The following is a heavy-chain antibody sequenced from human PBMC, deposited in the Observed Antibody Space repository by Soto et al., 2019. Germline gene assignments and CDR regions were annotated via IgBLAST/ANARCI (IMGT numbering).Heavy chain of an antibody. V-gene: IGHV1-69*06. CDR2: IIPIFGTA. D-gene: IGHD3-22*01. CDR1: GGTFSSYA. CDR3: AVGSMYYYDSSGYYFHYYYGMDV. J-gene: IGHJ6*02. Sequence: GASVKVSCKASGGTFSSYAISWVRQAPGQGLEWMGGIIPIFGTANYAQKFQGRVTITADKSTSTAYMELSSLRSEDTAVYYCAVGSMYYYDSSGYYFHYYYGMDVWGQGTTVTVSS.